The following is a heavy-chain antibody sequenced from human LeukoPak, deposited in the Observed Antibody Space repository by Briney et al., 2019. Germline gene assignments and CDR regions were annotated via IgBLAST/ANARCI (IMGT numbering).Heavy chain of an antibody. J-gene: IGHJ4*01. V-gene: IGHV3-11*06. CDR1: GFTFSDYY. CDR3: ARDPHSGSDNFYFDY. Sequence: PGGSLRLSCAASGFTFSDYYMSWIRQAPGKGLEWVSYISSSTYTNYADSVKGRFTISRDNAKNPLYLQMSSLSDEDTAVYYCARDPHSGSDNFYFDYWGHGTLVTVSS. CDR2: ISSSTYT. D-gene: IGHD1-26*01.